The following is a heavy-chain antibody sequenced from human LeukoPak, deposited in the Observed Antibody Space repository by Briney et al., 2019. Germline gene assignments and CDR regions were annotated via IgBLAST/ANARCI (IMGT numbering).Heavy chain of an antibody. Sequence: GASLRLSCTPSGFTLGSHDMHFVRQLPGQGLECVAAVSSGFHAFSTESVEGRFTVSREDARNSLYLQMNSLRSGETGVYYCVREARGYHYTYFDYWGQGTLVTVSS. V-gene: IGHV3-13*01. CDR1: GFTLGSHD. CDR3: VREARGYHYTYFDY. J-gene: IGHJ4*02. CDR2: VSSGFHA. D-gene: IGHD5-18*01.